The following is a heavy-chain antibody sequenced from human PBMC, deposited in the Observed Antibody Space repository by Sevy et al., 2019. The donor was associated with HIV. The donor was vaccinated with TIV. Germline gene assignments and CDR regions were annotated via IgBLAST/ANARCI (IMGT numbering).Heavy chain of an antibody. CDR2: IYSGGTT. J-gene: IGHJ6*02. V-gene: IGHV3-53*01. Sequence: GGSLRLSCAASGFTVSSNYMSWVRQAPGKGLEWVSVIYSGGTTYYGDSVKGGFTISRDNSKNTLYSQMNNLGAGDTAVYYCAREREFTIFGVLIEYGMDVWGQGTTVTVSS. D-gene: IGHD3-3*01. CDR1: GFTVSSNY. CDR3: AREREFTIFGVLIEYGMDV.